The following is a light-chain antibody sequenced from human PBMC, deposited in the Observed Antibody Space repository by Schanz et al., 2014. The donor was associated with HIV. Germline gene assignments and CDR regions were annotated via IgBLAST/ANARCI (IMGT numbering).Light chain of an antibody. J-gene: IGKJ3*01. CDR1: QSVSSN. V-gene: IGKV3-20*01. Sequence: TVMTQSPAALSVTPGGRATLSCRASQSVSSNLAWYQQRPGQAPRLLIYGASSRATGIPDRFSGSGSGTDFTLTISRLEPEDFAVYYCQQYGSSPLFTFGPGTKVDIK. CDR3: QQYGSSPLFT. CDR2: GAS.